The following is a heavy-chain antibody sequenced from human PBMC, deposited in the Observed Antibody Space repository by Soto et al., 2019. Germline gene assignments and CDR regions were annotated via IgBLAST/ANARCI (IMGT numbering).Heavy chain of an antibody. CDR3: AREVVTETTLGYFDF. Sequence: QVQLAQSGAEVRKPGSSVKVSCRASGGSFSDVAFSWVRQAPGQGLEWIGEIIPMFDTTNYAPEFQGRVTITADTATTTVYMEVNRLTLDDTAVYYCAREVVTETTLGYFDFWGQGALVTVSS. J-gene: IGHJ4*02. CDR1: GGSFSDVA. CDR2: IIPMFDTT. D-gene: IGHD2-21*02. V-gene: IGHV1-69*06.